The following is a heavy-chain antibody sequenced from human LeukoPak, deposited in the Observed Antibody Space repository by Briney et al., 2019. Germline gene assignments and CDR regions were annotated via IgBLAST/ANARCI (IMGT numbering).Heavy chain of an antibody. CDR3: ARVATYYDSSGYNSGYFDY. CDR1: GFTFSSYW. J-gene: IGHJ4*02. CDR2: INSDGSNT. Sequence: GGSLRLSCAASGFTFSSYWMHWVRQAPGKGLVWVSRINSDGSNTSYADSVKGRFTISRDNAKNTLYLQMNSLRAKDTAVYYCARVATYYDSSGYNSGYFDYWGQGTLVTVSS. D-gene: IGHD3-22*01. V-gene: IGHV3-74*01.